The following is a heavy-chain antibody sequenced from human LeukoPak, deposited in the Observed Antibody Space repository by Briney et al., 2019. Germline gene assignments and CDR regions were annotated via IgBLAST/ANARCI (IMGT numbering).Heavy chain of an antibody. CDR1: GGSFSGYY. J-gene: IGHJ4*02. V-gene: IGHV4-34*01. CDR3: ARTGYSSSWHPYYFDY. CDR2: INHSGST. D-gene: IGHD6-13*01. Sequence: SETLSLTCAVYGGSFSGYYWSWIRQPPGKGLEWIGEINHSGSTNYNPSLKSRVTISVDTSKNQSSLKLSSVTAADTAVYYCARTGYSSSWHPYYFDYWGQGTLVTVSS.